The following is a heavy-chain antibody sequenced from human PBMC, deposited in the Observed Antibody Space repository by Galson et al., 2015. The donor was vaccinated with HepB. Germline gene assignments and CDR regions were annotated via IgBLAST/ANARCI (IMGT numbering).Heavy chain of an antibody. J-gene: IGHJ4*02. CDR2: IKSKTDGGTT. CDR1: GFTFSNAW. D-gene: IGHD6-19*01. CDR3: TTYGVAVAGTLDY. V-gene: IGHV3-15*01. Sequence: SLRLSCAASGFTFSNAWMSWVRQAPGKGLEWVGRIKSKTDGGTTDYAAPVKGRFTISRDDSKNTLYLQMNSLKTEDTAVYYCTTYGVAVAGTLDYWGQGTLVTVSA.